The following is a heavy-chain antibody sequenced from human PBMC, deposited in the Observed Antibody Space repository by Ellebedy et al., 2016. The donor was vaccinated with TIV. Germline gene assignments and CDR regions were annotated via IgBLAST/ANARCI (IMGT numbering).Heavy chain of an antibody. Sequence: AASVKVSCKASGYTFTSYGISWVRQAPGQGLEWMGWISAYNGNTNYAQKLQGRITLTTNTSTSTADMELRSLRSDDTAVYYCARNTPMAENFDYWGQGTLVTVSS. CDR2: ISAYNGNT. CDR1: GYTFTSYG. J-gene: IGHJ4*02. V-gene: IGHV1-18*01. D-gene: IGHD5-18*01. CDR3: ARNTPMAENFDY.